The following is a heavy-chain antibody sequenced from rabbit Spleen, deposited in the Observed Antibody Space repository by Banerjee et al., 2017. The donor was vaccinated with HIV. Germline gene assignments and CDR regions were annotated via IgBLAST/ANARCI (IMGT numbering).Heavy chain of an antibody. V-gene: IGHV1S40*01. CDR2: IVGSSSGFT. CDR1: GFDFSSSDY. J-gene: IGHJ4*01. Sequence: QSLEESGGDLVKPGASLTLTCKASGFDFSSSDYMCWVRQAPGKGLEWISCIVGSSSGFTYSATWAKGRFTCSKTSSTTVTLQMTSLTVADTATYFCARDLAGVIGWNFYLWGQGTLVTVS. CDR3: ARDLAGVIGWNFYL. D-gene: IGHD4-1*01.